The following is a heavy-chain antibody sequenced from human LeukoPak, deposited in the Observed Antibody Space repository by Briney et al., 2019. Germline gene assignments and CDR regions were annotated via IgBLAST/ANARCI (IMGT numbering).Heavy chain of an antibody. CDR2: ISPIFGTA. J-gene: IGHJ3*02. CDR1: GCTFTSCA. Sequence: SVTLSCNASGCTFTSCAISWGRQAPGQGLEWMGGISPIFGTANYAHKFQGRVTITADEATSTAYIELSSRTSADAALYYCAREYEMDTKKYAFDIWGQGTMVTVSS. D-gene: IGHD5-24*01. V-gene: IGHV1-69*01. CDR3: AREYEMDTKKYAFDI.